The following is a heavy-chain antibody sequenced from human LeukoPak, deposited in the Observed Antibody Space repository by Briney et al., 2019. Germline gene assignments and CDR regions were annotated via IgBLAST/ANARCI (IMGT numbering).Heavy chain of an antibody. CDR1: GYTFTGYY. CDR3: ASHFNYYDSSGYFSHFDY. D-gene: IGHD3-22*01. V-gene: IGHV1-2*02. Sequence: ASVTVSCKASGYTFTGYYMHWVRQAPGQGLEWMGWINPNSGGTNYAQKFQGRVTMTRDTYISTAYMELSRLRSDDTAVYYCASHFNYYDSSGYFSHFDYWGQGTLVTVSS. J-gene: IGHJ4*02. CDR2: INPNSGGT.